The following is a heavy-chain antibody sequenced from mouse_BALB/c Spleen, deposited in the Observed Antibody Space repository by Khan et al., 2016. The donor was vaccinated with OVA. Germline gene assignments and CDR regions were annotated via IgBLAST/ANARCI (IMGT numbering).Heavy chain of an antibody. Sequence: EVQLQESGAELVKPGASVKLSCTASGFNIKDTYMHWVKQRPEQGLEWIGRVDPASDNTKCDPQFQAKATITADPSSNIAYLQLSSLTSEDTAVYYCARSTSLWPMDYWGQGTSVTVSS. CDR1: GFNIKDTY. J-gene: IGHJ4*01. CDR3: ARSTSLWPMDY. V-gene: IGHV14-3*02. CDR2: VDPASDNT. D-gene: IGHD1-1*01.